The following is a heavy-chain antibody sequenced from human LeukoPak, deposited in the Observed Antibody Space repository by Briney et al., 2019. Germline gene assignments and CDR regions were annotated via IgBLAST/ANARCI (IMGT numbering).Heavy chain of an antibody. CDR1: GFTFSSSS. CDR3: AGGLRYSSSWYNFDY. D-gene: IGHD6-13*01. CDR2: ISISSTTI. Sequence: GGSLRLSCVASGFTFSSSSMNWVRQAPGKGLEWVSYISISSTTIYYADSVKGRFTTSRDNAKNSLYLQMNSLRDEDTAVYYCAGGLRYSSSWYNFDYWGQGTLVTVSS. J-gene: IGHJ4*02. V-gene: IGHV3-48*02.